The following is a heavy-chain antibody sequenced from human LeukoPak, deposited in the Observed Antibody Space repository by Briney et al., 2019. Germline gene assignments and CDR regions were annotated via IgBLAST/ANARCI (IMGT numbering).Heavy chain of an antibody. CDR3: ARDLRYYYGSGSYYRETYYYGMDV. V-gene: IGHV3-7*01. CDR1: GFTFSSYW. J-gene: IGHJ6*02. CDR2: IKQDGSEK. Sequence: GSLRLSCAASGFTFSSYWMSWVRQAPGKGLEWVANIKQDGSEKYYVDSVKGRFTISRDNAKNSLYLQMNSLRAEDTAVYYCARDLRYYYGSGSYYRETYYYGMDVWGQGTTVTVSS. D-gene: IGHD3-10*01.